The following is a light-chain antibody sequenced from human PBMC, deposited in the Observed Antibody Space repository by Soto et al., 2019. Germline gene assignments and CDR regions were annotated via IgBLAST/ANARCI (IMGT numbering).Light chain of an antibody. V-gene: IGKV3-11*01. CDR1: RSVSTF. CDR3: QQRSNWPLT. CDR2: DAS. Sequence: EIVLTQSPATQSLSPGERATLSCRAGRSVSTFLAWYQQKPGQAPRLLIYDASKRATGVPTRFSGSGSGTDFTLTISSLEPEDFAVYYCQQRSNWPLTFGGGTKVEIK. J-gene: IGKJ4*01.